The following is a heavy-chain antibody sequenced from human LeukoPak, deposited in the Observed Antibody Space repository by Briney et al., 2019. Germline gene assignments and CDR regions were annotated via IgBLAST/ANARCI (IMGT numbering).Heavy chain of an antibody. CDR2: ISGSGGST. CDR1: GFTLSSYA. J-gene: IGHJ6*03. Sequence: GGSLRLSCAASGFTLSSYAMSWVRQAPGKGLEWVSAISGSGGSTYYADSVKGRFTISRDNSKNTLYLQMNSLRAEDTAVYYCAVHYYSYYYMDVWGKGTTVTVSS. V-gene: IGHV3-23*01. CDR3: AVHYYSYYYMDV.